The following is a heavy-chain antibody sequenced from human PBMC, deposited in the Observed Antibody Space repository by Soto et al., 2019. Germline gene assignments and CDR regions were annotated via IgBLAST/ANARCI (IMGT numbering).Heavy chain of an antibody. CDR3: ARDWSSSWPSDY. J-gene: IGHJ4*02. CDR2: ISYDGSNK. CDR1: GFTFSSYA. D-gene: IGHD6-13*01. V-gene: IGHV3-30-3*01. Sequence: WGSLRLSCAASGFTFSSYAMHWVRQAPGKGLEWVAVISYDGSNKYYADSVKGRFTISRDNSKNTLYLQMNSLRAEDTAVYYCARDWSSSWPSDYWGQGTLVNVSS.